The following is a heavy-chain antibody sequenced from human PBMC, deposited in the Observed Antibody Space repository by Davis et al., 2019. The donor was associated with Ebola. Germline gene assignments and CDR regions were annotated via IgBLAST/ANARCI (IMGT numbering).Heavy chain of an antibody. V-gene: IGHV1-2*02. D-gene: IGHD4-17*01. Sequence: ASVQVSCKASGYTFTGYYMHWVRQAPGQGLEWMGWTNPHSGGTNYAQKFQGRVTMTRDTSISTAYMELSRLRSDDTAVYYCARSLSGVTTGWFDPWGQGTLVTVSS. J-gene: IGHJ5*02. CDR2: TNPHSGGT. CDR3: ARSLSGVTTGWFDP. CDR1: GYTFTGYY.